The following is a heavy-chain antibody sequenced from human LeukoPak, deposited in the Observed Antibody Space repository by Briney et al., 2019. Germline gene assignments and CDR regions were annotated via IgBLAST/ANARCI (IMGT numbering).Heavy chain of an antibody. CDR3: ARHYGP. V-gene: IGHV4-30-4*01. D-gene: IGHD3-16*01. J-gene: IGHJ5*02. Sequence: PSETLSLTCSVSGGSISSGDYFWTGIRQPPGKGLEYIGYIYYSGTTYYNPSLKSRITMSVDMSANQFSLKLNSVTAADTAVYYCARHYGPWGQGTLVTVSS. CDR1: GGSISSGDYF. CDR2: IYYSGTT.